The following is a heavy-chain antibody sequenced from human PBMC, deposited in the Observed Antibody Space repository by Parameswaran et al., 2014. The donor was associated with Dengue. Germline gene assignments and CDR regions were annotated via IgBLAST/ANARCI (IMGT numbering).Heavy chain of an antibody. Sequence: GSLRLSCVASGFTFSNYAMNWVRQAPGKGLEWVSSISGSGGIPNYADSVKGRFTISRDNSKNTLYLQMNSLRAEDTAVYYCAKIVAAAGADDTFDIWGQGTKVTVSS. J-gene: IGHJ3*02. CDR3: AKIVAAAGADDTFDI. CDR1: GFTFSNYA. CDR2: ISGSGGIP. D-gene: IGHD6-13*01. V-gene: IGHV3-23*01.